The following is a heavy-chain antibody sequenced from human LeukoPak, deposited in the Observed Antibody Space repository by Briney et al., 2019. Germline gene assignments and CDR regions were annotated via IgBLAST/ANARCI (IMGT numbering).Heavy chain of an antibody. CDR3: ARRFGPNAFDI. CDR2: IYSGGST. J-gene: IGHJ3*02. CDR1: GFIVSSNY. D-gene: IGHD3-3*01. V-gene: IGHV3-66*04. Sequence: GGSLRLSCAASGFIVSSNYMSWVRQAPGKGLEWVSVIYSGGSTYYADSVKGRFIISRDNSKNTLYLQMNSLRAEDTAVYYCARRFGPNAFDIWGQGTMVTVFS.